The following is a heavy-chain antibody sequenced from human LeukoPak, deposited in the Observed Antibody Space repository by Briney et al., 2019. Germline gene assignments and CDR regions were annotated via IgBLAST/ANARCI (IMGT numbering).Heavy chain of an antibody. J-gene: IGHJ4*02. CDR1: GFTFGKYW. V-gene: IGHV3-23*01. CDR2: ISGSGDST. CDR3: AKDLLGDY. D-gene: IGHD3-16*01. Sequence: GGSLRLSCVASGFTFGKYWMSWVRQAPGKGLEWVSGISGSGDSTYYADSVKGRFTISRDNSKHTLFLRMNGLRAEDTAVYYCAKDLLGDYWGQGTLVTVSS.